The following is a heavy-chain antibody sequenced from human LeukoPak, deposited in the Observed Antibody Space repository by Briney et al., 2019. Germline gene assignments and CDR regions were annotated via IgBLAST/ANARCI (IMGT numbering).Heavy chain of an antibody. J-gene: IGHJ4*02. CDR1: GFTFYDYA. CDR3: AKDMVSVGAISGRCDY. V-gene: IGHV3-43*02. Sequence: GGSLRLSCAASGFTFYDYAMHWVRQTPGKGLEWVSLISGDGGSTFYADSVKGRFTISRDNSKNSLYLQMNGLRTEDTALYYCAKDMVSVGAISGRCDYWGQGTLVTVSS. CDR2: ISGDGGST. D-gene: IGHD1-26*01.